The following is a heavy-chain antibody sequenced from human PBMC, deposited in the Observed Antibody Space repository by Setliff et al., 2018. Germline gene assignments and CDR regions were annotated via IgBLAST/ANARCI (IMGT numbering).Heavy chain of an antibody. D-gene: IGHD6-19*01. J-gene: IGHJ4*02. CDR1: GFTFSSYA. CDR2: ISGSGGST. CDR3: AKDRNGYSSGWTLFDY. V-gene: IGHV3-23*01. Sequence: GGSLRLSCAASGFTFSSYAMSWVRQAPGKGLEWVSGISGSGGSTNYADSVKGRFTTSRDNSKNTLYLQMNSLRAEDTAVYYCAKDRNGYSSGWTLFDYWGQGTLVTVSS.